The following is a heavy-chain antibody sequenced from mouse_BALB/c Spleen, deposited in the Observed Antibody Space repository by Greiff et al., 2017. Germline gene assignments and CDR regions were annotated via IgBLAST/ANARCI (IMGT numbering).Heavy chain of an antibody. J-gene: IGHJ3*01. CDR1: GFTFTDYY. Sequence: EVKVVESGGGLVQPGGSLRLSCATSGFTFTDYYMSWVRQPPGKALEWLGFIRNKANGYTTEYSASVKGRFTISRDNSQSILYLQMNTLRAEDSATYYCARDNYGSKDWGQGTLVTVSA. CDR3: ARDNYGSKD. CDR2: IRNKANGYTT. D-gene: IGHD1-1*01. V-gene: IGHV7-3*02.